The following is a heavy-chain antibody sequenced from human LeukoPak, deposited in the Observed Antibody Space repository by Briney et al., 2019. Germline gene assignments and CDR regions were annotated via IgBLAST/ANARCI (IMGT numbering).Heavy chain of an antibody. Sequence: GGSLRLSCAASGFTFSSYGMHLVRQAPSKGLEWVAVISYDGSNKYYADSVKGRFTISRDNSKNTLYLQMNSLRAEDTAVYYCAKSGSGTGYFDYWGQGTLVTVSS. CDR3: AKSGSGTGYFDY. J-gene: IGHJ4*02. CDR1: GFTFSSYG. CDR2: ISYDGSNK. V-gene: IGHV3-30*18. D-gene: IGHD1-1*01.